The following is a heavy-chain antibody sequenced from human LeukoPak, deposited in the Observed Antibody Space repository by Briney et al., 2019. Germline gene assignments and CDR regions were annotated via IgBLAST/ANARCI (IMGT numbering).Heavy chain of an antibody. Sequence: SETLSLTCTVSGYSITSGYYWGWIRQPPGKGLEWIGSIYHSGDTYYNPSLKSRVTISVDTSKNQFSLKLSSVTAADTAVYYCARGGGGLVDYWGQGTLVTVSS. CDR1: GYSITSGYY. CDR2: IYHSGDT. D-gene: IGHD3-16*01. CDR3: ARGGGGLVDY. J-gene: IGHJ4*02. V-gene: IGHV4-38-2*02.